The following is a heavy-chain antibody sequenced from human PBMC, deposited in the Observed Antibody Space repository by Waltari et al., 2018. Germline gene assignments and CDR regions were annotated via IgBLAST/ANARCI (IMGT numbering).Heavy chain of an antibody. D-gene: IGHD6-25*01. J-gene: IGHJ4*02. Sequence: QVQLRESGPGLVRSSETLSLTCTVSGHSVNNDFYWAWIRQSPGGGLEWIASLHHTGSSHYNSSLKSRVSISTDMSTKQFFLTLTHLTAADTAVYYCAEEGNTTAGLFDSWGQGTLVTVSS. CDR1: GHSVNNDFY. CDR2: LHHTGSS. CDR3: AEEGNTTAGLFDS. V-gene: IGHV4-38-2*02.